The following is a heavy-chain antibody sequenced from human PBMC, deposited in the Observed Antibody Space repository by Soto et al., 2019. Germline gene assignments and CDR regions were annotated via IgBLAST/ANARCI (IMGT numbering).Heavy chain of an antibody. D-gene: IGHD5-12*01. V-gene: IGHV1-3*01. CDR2: INAGNGDT. Sequence: QVQLVQSGAEMKKPGASVKLSCKTSGINYNTYAIHWVRQAPGQGLEWMGWINAGNGDTRYSQNFQGRVTLTRDTSASTVYMDPDSLKSEDTGVYYCARAISGYVTWGQGTLVTVSS. J-gene: IGHJ4*02. CDR1: GINYNTYA. CDR3: ARAISGYVT.